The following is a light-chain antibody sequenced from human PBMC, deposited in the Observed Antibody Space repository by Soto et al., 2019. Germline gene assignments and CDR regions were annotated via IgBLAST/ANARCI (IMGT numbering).Light chain of an antibody. CDR1: QVINNY. Sequence: DIQMTQSPSSLSASVGDRVTISCRASQVINNYLAWYQQRPGKGPKLLIYVASTLQSGVPSRFSGSGSGTDFSLTIRSLQHEDVATYYCQKYNSAPPVTFGPGTTVHV. CDR2: VAS. V-gene: IGKV1-27*01. CDR3: QKYNSAPPVT. J-gene: IGKJ3*01.